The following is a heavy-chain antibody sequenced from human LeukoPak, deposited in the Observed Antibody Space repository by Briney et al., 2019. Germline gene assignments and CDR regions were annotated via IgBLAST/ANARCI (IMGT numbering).Heavy chain of an antibody. V-gene: IGHV3-48*01. Sequence: GGSLRLSCAASGFIFSSYSMNWVRQAPGKGLEWVSYISSSSSTIYYADSVKGRFTISRDNAKNSLYLQMNSLRAEDTAVYYCARDLAWFGDPNWFDPWGQGTLVTVSS. CDR3: ARDLAWFGDPNWFDP. J-gene: IGHJ5*02. D-gene: IGHD3-10*01. CDR1: GFIFSSYS. CDR2: ISSSSSTI.